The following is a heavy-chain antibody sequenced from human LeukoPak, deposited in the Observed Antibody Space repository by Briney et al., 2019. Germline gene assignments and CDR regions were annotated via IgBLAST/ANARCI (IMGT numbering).Heavy chain of an antibody. J-gene: IGHJ4*02. D-gene: IGHD1-1*01. Sequence: SGGSLRLSCAASGFTFSSYSMNWVRQAPGKGLEWVSSISSSSSYIYYADSVKGRFTISRDNAKNSLYLQMNSLRAEDTAVYYCAPQRNWNSPIIFDYWGQGTLVTVSS. CDR2: ISSSSSYI. CDR1: GFTFSSYS. V-gene: IGHV3-21*01. CDR3: APQRNWNSPIIFDY.